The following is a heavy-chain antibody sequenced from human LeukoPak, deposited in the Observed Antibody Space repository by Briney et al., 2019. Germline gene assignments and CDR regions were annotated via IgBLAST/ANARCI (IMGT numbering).Heavy chain of an antibody. D-gene: IGHD6-19*01. V-gene: IGHV3-48*03. CDR2: ISSSGSTI. J-gene: IGHJ4*02. Sequence: GGSLRLSCAASGFTFSSYEMNWVRQAPGKGLEWVSYISSSGSTIYYADSVKGRFTISRDSAKNSLYLQMNSLRAEDTAVYYCARDSSGWYRFEYWGQGTLVTVSS. CDR3: ARDSSGWYRFEY. CDR1: GFTFSSYE.